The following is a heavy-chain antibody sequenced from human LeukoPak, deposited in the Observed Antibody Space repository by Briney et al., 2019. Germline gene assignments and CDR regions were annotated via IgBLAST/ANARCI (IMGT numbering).Heavy chain of an antibody. CDR2: IYYSGST. D-gene: IGHD5-24*01. J-gene: IGHJ6*02. CDR3: ARDKRMGYYYYYGMDV. Sequence: SETLSLTCTVSGGSISSSSYYWSWIRQPPGKGLEWIGYIYYSGSTNYNPSLKSRVTISVDTSKNQFSLKLSSVTAADTAVYYCARDKRMGYYYYYGMDVWGQGTTVTVSS. CDR1: GGSISSSSYY. V-gene: IGHV4-61*01.